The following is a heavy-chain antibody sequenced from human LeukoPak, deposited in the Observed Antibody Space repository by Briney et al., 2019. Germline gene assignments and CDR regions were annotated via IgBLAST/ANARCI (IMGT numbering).Heavy chain of an antibody. CDR3: AKEMHYDILTGYYRDAFDI. CDR1: GFTFSSYA. D-gene: IGHD3-9*01. V-gene: IGHV3-30-3*01. J-gene: IGHJ3*02. Sequence: GGSLRLSCAASGFTFSSYAMHWVRQAPGKGLEWVAVISYDGSNKYYADSVKGRFTISRDNSKNTLYLQMNSLRAEDTAVYYCAKEMHYDILTGYYRDAFDIWGQGTMVTVSS. CDR2: ISYDGSNK.